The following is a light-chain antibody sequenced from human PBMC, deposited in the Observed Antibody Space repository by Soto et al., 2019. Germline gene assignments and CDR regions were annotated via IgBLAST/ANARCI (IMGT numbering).Light chain of an antibody. CDR2: QAS. Sequence: DIPMTQSPSTLSASVGDRVTITCRASQGINNWLAWYQQKPGKAPKLLIYQASDLQSGVPSRFSGGGSGTAYTLTISSLQPDDFATYYCQHYNNYPWTFGQGTRVEVK. V-gene: IGKV1-5*03. CDR1: QGINNW. CDR3: QHYNNYPWT. J-gene: IGKJ1*01.